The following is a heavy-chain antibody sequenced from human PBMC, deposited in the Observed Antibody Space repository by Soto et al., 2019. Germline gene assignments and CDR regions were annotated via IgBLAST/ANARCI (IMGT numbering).Heavy chain of an antibody. V-gene: IGHV3-30-3*01. J-gene: IGHJ4*02. CDR1: GFTFSSYD. CDR3: ARDDYGDYCFDD. Sequence: LRLSCAASGFTFSSYDMHWVRQAPGKGLEWVAGISYDGSNKYYAESVKARFTISRDNSKNTLYLQMDSLRPEDTAVYYCARDDYGDYCFDDWGQGTLVTVSS. D-gene: IGHD4-17*01. CDR2: ISYDGSNK.